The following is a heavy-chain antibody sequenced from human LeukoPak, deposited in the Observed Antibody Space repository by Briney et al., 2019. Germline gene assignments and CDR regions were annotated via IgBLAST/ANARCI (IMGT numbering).Heavy chain of an antibody. Sequence: GGSLRLSCAASGFTFSSYSMNWVRQAPGKGLEWVSSISSSSSYIYYADSVKGRFTISRDNAKNSLYLQMNSLRVEDTGLYYCARPPNIAAAGQDWGQGTLVTVSS. CDR3: ARPPNIAAAGQD. CDR1: GFTFSSYS. CDR2: ISSSSSYI. V-gene: IGHV3-21*03. J-gene: IGHJ4*02. D-gene: IGHD6-13*01.